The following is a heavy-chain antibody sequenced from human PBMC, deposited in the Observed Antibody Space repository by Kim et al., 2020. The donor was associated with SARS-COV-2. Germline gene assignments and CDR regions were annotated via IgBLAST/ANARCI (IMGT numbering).Heavy chain of an antibody. CDR1: GYTFTSYA. D-gene: IGHD3-3*01. CDR2: INTNTGNP. Sequence: ASVKVSCKASGYTFTSYAMNWVRQAPGQGLAWMGWINTNTGNPTYAQGFTGRFVFSLDTSVSTAYLQISSLKAEDTAVYYCARGPNPLPAYYDFWSGYSVALGGYFDLWGRGTLVTVSS. CDR3: ARGPNPLPAYYDFWSGYSVALGGYFDL. J-gene: IGHJ2*01. V-gene: IGHV7-4-1*02.